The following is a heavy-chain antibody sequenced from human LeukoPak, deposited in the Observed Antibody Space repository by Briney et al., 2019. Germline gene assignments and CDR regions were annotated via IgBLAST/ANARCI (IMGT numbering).Heavy chain of an antibody. CDR1: GFTFSSYH. CDR3: ARRAATERGHSYGLDY. J-gene: IGHJ4*02. V-gene: IGHV3-21*01. CDR2: ISSSSRYI. Sequence: GGSLRLSCEVSGFTFSSYHMNWVRQAPGKGLEWVSSISSSSRYIYYADSMTGRFTISGDNAKNSLYLQMHSLRAEDTAIYYCARRAATERGHSYGLDYWGQGTLVTVSS. D-gene: IGHD5-18*01.